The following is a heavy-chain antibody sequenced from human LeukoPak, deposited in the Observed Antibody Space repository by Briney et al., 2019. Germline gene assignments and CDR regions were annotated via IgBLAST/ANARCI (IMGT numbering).Heavy chain of an antibody. D-gene: IGHD6-13*01. CDR2: IGAGGDT. V-gene: IGHV3-13*01. Sequence: GGSLRLSCAASGFTFSTYDMHWVRQTTGKGLEWVSAIGAGGDTYYQDSVKGRFTIFRGNANLYLQMNTLRPGDTAVYYCVREGTFASPEAGRWIDSFDIWGQGTMVTVSS. CDR3: VREGTFASPEAGRWIDSFDI. CDR1: GFTFSTYD. J-gene: IGHJ3*02.